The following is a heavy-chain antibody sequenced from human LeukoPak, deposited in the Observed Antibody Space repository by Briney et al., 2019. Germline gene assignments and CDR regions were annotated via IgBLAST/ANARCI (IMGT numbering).Heavy chain of an antibody. V-gene: IGHV3-13*01. D-gene: IGHD6-19*01. CDR2: IGTAGDT. Sequence: PGGSLRLSCAAFGFTFSSYDMPWVRQATGKGLEWVSAIGTAGDTYYPGSVKGRFTISRENAKNSLYLQMNSLRAGDTAVYYCARGIAVAGGVHWFDPWGQGTLVTVSS. J-gene: IGHJ5*02. CDR1: GFTFSSYD. CDR3: ARGIAVAGGVHWFDP.